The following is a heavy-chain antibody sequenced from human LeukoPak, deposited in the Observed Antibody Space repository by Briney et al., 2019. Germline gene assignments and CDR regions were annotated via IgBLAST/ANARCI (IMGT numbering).Heavy chain of an antibody. D-gene: IGHD3-16*01. CDR1: GGSISNDY. CDR2: IHNSGST. J-gene: IGHJ5*02. CDR3: AKDGAPRWFDP. Sequence: SETLSLTCTVSGGSISNDYWSWIRQPAGKGLEWIGRIHNSGSTNYNPSLKSRVTMSVDTSKNQFSLMLRSVTAADTAVYYCAKDGAPRWFDPWGQGTLVTVSS. V-gene: IGHV4-4*07.